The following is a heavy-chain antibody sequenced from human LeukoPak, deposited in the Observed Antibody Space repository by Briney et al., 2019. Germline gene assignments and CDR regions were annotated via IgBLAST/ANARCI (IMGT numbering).Heavy chain of an antibody. CDR1: GFTFSSYS. Sequence: GGSLRLSCAASGFTFSSYSMNWVRQAPGKGLEWVSSISSSSSYIYYADSVKGRFTISRDNAKNSLYLQMNSLRAEDTAVYYCARGSGLWELLRQDAFDIWGQGTMVTVSS. CDR2: ISSSSSYI. J-gene: IGHJ3*02. V-gene: IGHV3-21*01. D-gene: IGHD1-26*01. CDR3: ARGSGLWELLRQDAFDI.